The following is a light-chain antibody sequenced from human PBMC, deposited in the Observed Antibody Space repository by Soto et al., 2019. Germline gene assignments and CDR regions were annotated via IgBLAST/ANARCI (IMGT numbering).Light chain of an antibody. Sequence: EIVMTQSPATLSVSPGDRATLSCRASQSVSSIAWYQQKPGQPPRLLIYGASRRATNIPARFSGGGSDTEFTLTISTLQSEDFAVYYCQQYNNWWTFGQGTKVEIK. V-gene: IGKV3-15*01. CDR2: GAS. CDR1: QSVSS. CDR3: QQYNNWWT. J-gene: IGKJ1*01.